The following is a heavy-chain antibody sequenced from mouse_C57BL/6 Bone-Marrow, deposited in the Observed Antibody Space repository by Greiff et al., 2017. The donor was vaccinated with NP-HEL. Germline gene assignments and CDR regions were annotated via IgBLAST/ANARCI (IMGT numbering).Heavy chain of an antibody. J-gene: IGHJ4*01. CDR2: ISSGGSYT. V-gene: IGHV5-6*01. CDR1: GFTFSSYG. D-gene: IGHD1-1*01. Sequence: EVQGVESGGDLVKPGGSLKLSCAASGFTFSSYGMSWVRQTPDKRLEWVATISSGGSYTSYPDSVKGRFTITRDNAKNTLYLQMSSLKSEDTAMYYCARGRYYGNRWAMDYWGQGTSVTVSS. CDR3: ARGRYYGNRWAMDY.